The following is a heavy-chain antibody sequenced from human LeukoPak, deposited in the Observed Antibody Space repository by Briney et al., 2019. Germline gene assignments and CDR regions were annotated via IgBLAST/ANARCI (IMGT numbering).Heavy chain of an antibody. CDR3: VLISGALDI. D-gene: IGHD3-9*01. J-gene: IGHJ3*02. CDR1: GFTFSSYG. Sequence: SGGSLRLSCAASGFTFSSYGMHWVRQAPGKGLEWVAVISYDGSNKYYADSVKGRFTISRDNSKNTLYLQMNSLRAEDTAVYYCVLISGALDIWGQGTMVTVSS. V-gene: IGHV3-30*03. CDR2: ISYDGSNK.